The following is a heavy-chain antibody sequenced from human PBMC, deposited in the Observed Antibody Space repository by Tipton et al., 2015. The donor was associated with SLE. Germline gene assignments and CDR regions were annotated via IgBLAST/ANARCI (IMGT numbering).Heavy chain of an antibody. D-gene: IGHD3-3*01. Sequence: TLSLTCTVSGGSVSSGNYYWGWIRQSPGKGLEWFGSIYYGGNIYYNPSLKSRVTISLDTSKNLFSLNLNSVTAADTAVYYCARQVSIFGRFDYWGQGTLVTVSS. CDR1: GGSVSSGNYY. CDR2: IYYGGNI. V-gene: IGHV4-39*07. CDR3: ARQVSIFGRFDY. J-gene: IGHJ4*02.